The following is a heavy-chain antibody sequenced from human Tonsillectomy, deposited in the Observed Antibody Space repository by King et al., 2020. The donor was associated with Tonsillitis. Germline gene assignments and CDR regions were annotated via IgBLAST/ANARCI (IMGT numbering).Heavy chain of an antibody. CDR2: ISFSSSSSV. J-gene: IGHJ1*01. D-gene: IGHD2-2*02. V-gene: IGHV3-21*01. CDR1: GFVFSDYS. CDR3: ARDSSNWYTSDPYFQY. Sequence: DVQLVESGGGLVKPGGSLRLSCVGSGFVFSDYSLNWVRQAPGKGLEWVSSISFSSSSSVFYADSVKGRFTISRDNAKNSVYLQMNSLRADDTATYYCARDSSNWYTSDPYFQYWGQGALVTVSS.